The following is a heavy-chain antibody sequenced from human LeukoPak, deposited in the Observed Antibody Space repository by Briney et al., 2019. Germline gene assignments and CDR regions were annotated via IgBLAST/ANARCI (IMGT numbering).Heavy chain of an antibody. CDR3: DGADF. CDR1: GFAFNTYS. CDR2: ISDSGGGT. Sequence: GGSLRLSCAASGFAFNTYSMNWARQAPGKGLEWVSTISDSGGGTYYADSVKGRFTISRDNSKNTLYLQMNSLRADDTAVYYCDGADFWGQGTLVTVSS. V-gene: IGHV3-23*01. J-gene: IGHJ4*02.